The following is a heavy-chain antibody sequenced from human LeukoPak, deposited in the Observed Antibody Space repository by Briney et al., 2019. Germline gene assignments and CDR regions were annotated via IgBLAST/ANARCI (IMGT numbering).Heavy chain of an antibody. D-gene: IGHD6-25*01. V-gene: IGHV3-30*04. CDR3: ARDLRLH. Sequence: GGPLRLSCAASGFTFSSYAMHWVRQAPGKGLEWVAVISYDGSNKYYADSVKGRFTISRDNSKNTLYLQMNSLRAEDTAVYYCARDLRLHWGQGTLVTVSS. CDR1: GFTFSSYA. J-gene: IGHJ1*01. CDR2: ISYDGSNK.